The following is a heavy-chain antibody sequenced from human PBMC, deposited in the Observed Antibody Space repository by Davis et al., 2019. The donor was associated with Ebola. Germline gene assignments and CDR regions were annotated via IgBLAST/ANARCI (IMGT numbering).Heavy chain of an antibody. J-gene: IGHJ5*02. CDR3: AREGGGVVTPRGWFDP. Sequence: ASVKVSCKASGYTFTSYGISWVRQAPGQGLEWMGWISAYNGNTNYAQKLQGRVTMTTDTSTSTAYMELSSLRSEDTAVYYCAREGGGVVTPRGWFDPWGQGTLVTVSS. V-gene: IGHV1-18*01. CDR2: ISAYNGNT. D-gene: IGHD4-23*01. CDR1: GYTFTSYG.